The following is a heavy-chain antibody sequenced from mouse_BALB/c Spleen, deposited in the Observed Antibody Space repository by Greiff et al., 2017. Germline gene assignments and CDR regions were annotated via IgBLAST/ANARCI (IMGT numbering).Heavy chain of an antibody. D-gene: IGHD2-14*01. CDR3: VRRGYRYSYAMDY. CDR1: GFTFNTYA. V-gene: IGHV10-1*02. J-gene: IGHJ4*01. CDR2: IRSKSNNYAT. Sequence: EVKLVESGGGLVQPKGSLKLSCAASGFTFNTYAMNWVRQAPGKGLEWVARIRSKSNNYATYYADSVKDRFTISRDDSQSMLYLQMNNLKTEDTAMYYCVRRGYRYSYAMDYWGQGTSVTVSS.